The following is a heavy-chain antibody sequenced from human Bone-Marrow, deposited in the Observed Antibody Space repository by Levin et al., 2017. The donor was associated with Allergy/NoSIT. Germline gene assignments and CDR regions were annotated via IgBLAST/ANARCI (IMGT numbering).Heavy chain of an antibody. CDR1: GFTFGDYG. V-gene: IGHV3-21*01. CDR2: ISSDSSDL. J-gene: IGHJ3*01. Sequence: PGGSLRLSCAASGFTFGDYGFSWVRQAPGKGLEWISSISSDSSDLYYADSVKGRFTISRDNAKNSLNLQVSSLRAEDTAVYHCVRGIIGDVRVAHKEAFDVWGQGTMVTVSS. D-gene: IGHD2/OR15-2a*01. CDR3: VRGIIGDVRVAHKEAFDV.